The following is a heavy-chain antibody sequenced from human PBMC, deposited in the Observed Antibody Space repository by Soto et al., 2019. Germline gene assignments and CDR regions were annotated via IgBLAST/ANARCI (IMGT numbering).Heavy chain of an antibody. D-gene: IGHD3-3*01. CDR1: GFTFSSYA. CDR2: ISGSGGST. J-gene: IGHJ4*02. CDR3: ARAPRITIFGVVIIKGGYFDY. Sequence: HPGGSLRLSCAASGFTFSSYAMSWVRQAPGKGLEWVSAISGSGGSTYYADSVKGRFTISRDNSKNTLYLQMNSLRAEDTAVYYCARAPRITIFGVVIIKGGYFDYWGQGTLVTVSS. V-gene: IGHV3-23*01.